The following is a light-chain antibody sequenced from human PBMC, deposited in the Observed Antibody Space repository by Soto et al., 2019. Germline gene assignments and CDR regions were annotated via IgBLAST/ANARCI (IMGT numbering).Light chain of an antibody. Sequence: DIQMTQSPSTLSASVGDRVTITCRASQSISSCLAWYQQKPGKAPKLLIYDASNLESGVPSRFSASGSGTEFTLTISSLQPDDFATYYCQQYNGYPITFGQGTRLEIK. J-gene: IGKJ5*01. CDR3: QQYNGYPIT. CDR2: DAS. V-gene: IGKV1-5*01. CDR1: QSISSC.